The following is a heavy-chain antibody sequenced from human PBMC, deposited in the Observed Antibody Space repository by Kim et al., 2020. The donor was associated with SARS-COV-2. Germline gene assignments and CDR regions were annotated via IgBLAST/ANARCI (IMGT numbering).Heavy chain of an antibody. J-gene: IGHJ4*02. Sequence: GGSLRLSCAASGFAFNIYALNWIRQAPGKGLEWVSVITGDGDTYYADSVKGRFTISRDNTKNMLFLQMNSLRAEDTALYYCATGEGSCFSHDCFNYWGQGTLVPVSS. CDR3: ATGEGSCFSHDCFNY. D-gene: IGHD2-21*02. CDR1: GFAFNIYA. V-gene: IGHV3-23*01. CDR2: ITGDGDT.